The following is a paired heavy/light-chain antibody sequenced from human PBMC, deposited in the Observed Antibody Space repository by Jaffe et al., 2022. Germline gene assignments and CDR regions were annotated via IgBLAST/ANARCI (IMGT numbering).Heavy chain of an antibody. Sequence: QVQLVQSGAEVKKPGSSVKVSCNASGATFSIYAFSWVRQAPGQGLEWMGGIIPFLRITNYAQKFQGRLAVTADESTGTVYMELSSLTSEDTAVYYCARDEGYCTSGTCYSGPARNFYYLMDVWGKGATVTVSS. J-gene: IGHJ6*04. CDR2: IIPFLRIT. CDR1: GATFSIYA. CDR3: ARDEGYCTSGTCYSGPARNFYYLMDV. V-gene: IGHV1-69*01. D-gene: IGHD2-8*01.
Light chain of an antibody. V-gene: IGKV3-20*01. CDR1: QSISTY. CDR2: DAS. Sequence: EMVLTQSPGTLSLSPGERATLSCRASQSISTYLAWYQQKPGQAPRLLIYDASSRATDIPDRFSGSGSGTDFTLTISRLEPEDFAVYFCQQYDSSPPITFGRGTRLEIK. J-gene: IGKJ5*01. CDR3: QQYDSSPPIT.